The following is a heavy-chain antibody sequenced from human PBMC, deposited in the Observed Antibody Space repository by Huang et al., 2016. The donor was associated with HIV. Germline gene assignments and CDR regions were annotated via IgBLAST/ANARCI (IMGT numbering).Heavy chain of an antibody. CDR3: AAHGRIVGIPAAPMRFDP. CDR1: GGSISRCRYY. D-gene: IGHD2-21*01. CDR2: FYQSGST. V-gene: IGHV4-39*01. J-gene: IGHJ5*02. Sequence: QLQLQESGPGLVKPSETLSLTCTVSGGSISRCRYYWGWILQPPGKGLEWIGSFYQSGSTYYNPSLKSRGNISVDTSRSQFSRKLSSVTAADTAVYYCAAHGRIVGIPAAPMRFDPWGQGTLVTVSS.